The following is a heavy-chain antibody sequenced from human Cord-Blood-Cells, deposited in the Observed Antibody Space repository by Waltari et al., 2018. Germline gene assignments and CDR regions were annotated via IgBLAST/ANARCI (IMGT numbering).Heavy chain of an antibody. Sequence: EVQLVESGGGLVQPGRALRLFCTASGFTFGEYAMSWFRQAPGKGVEWGGVCRMKAYGGTTEGAASVKVRFTISRDDSKSIAYLQRNSLKTGDTAVYYCTRGEVTDYWGQGTLVTVSS. CDR2: CRMKAYGGTT. D-gene: IGHD2-21*02. V-gene: IGHV3-49*03. J-gene: IGHJ4*02. CDR3: TRGEVTDY. CDR1: GFTFGEYA.